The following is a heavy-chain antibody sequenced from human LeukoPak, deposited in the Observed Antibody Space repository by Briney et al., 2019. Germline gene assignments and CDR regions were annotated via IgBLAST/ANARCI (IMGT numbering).Heavy chain of an antibody. CDR3: AKEGLGRWYFDL. Sequence: GGSLRLSCAASGFTFSSYSMNWVRQAPGKGLEWVSSISSSSSYIFYADSVKGRFTISRDNSKNTLYLQMNSLRAEDTAVYYCAKEGLGRWYFDLWGRGTLVTVSS. CDR1: GFTFSSYS. J-gene: IGHJ2*01. V-gene: IGHV3-21*04. CDR2: ISSSSSYI.